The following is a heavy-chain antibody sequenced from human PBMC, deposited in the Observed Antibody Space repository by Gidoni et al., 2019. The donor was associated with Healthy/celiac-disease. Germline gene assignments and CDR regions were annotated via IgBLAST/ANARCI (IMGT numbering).Heavy chain of an antibody. CDR2: IYYSGST. V-gene: IGHV4-31*03. Sequence: QVQLQESGPGLVKPSQTLSLTCTVSGCSISSGGYYWSWIRQHPGKGLEWIGYIYYSGSTYYNPSLKSRVTISVDTAKNQFSLKLSSVTAADTAVYYCARDHYDSSGYYFDYWGQGTLVTVSS. J-gene: IGHJ4*02. D-gene: IGHD3-22*01. CDR1: GCSISSGGYY. CDR3: ARDHYDSSGYYFDY.